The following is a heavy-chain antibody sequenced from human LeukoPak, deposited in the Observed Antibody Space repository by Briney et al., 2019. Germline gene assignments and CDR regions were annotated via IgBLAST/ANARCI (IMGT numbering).Heavy chain of an antibody. CDR3: ARDIAQLERRYIDY. CDR1: GFTFSSYS. D-gene: IGHD1-1*01. Sequence: GGSLRLSCAASGFTFSSYSMNWVRQAPGKGLEWVSSISSSSSYIYYAGSVKGRFTISRDNAKNSLYLQMNSLRAEDTAVYYCARDIAQLERRYIDYWGQGTLVTVSS. V-gene: IGHV3-21*01. J-gene: IGHJ4*02. CDR2: ISSSSSYI.